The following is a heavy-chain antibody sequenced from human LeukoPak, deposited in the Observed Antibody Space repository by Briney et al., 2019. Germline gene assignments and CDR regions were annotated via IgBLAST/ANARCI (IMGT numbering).Heavy chain of an antibody. D-gene: IGHD6-6*01. CDR3: ARGGIAARFAY. V-gene: IGHV3-48*03. J-gene: IGHJ4*02. Sequence: PGGSLRLSCAASGFTFSSYEMNWVRQAPGKGLEWVSYISSGSSSIFYADSVKGRSTISRDNAKNSLYLQMNSLRVEDTAVYYCARGGIAARFAYWGQGTLVTVSS. CDR2: ISSGSSSI. CDR1: GFTFSSYE.